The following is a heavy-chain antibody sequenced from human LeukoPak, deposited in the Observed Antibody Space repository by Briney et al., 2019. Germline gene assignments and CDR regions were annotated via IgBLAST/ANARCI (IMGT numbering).Heavy chain of an antibody. CDR2: ISGSGGST. CDR3: AELGITMIGGV. D-gene: IGHD3-10*02. CDR1: GFTFSSYA. J-gene: IGHJ6*04. V-gene: IGHV3-23*01. Sequence: GGSLRLSCAASGFTFSSYAMSWVRQSPGKGLEWVSAISGSGGSTYYADSVKGRFTISRDNAKNSLYLQMNSLRAEDTAVYYCAELGITMIGGVWGKGTTVTISS.